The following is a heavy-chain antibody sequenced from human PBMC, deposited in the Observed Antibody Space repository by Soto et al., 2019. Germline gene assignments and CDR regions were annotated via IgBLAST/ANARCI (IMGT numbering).Heavy chain of an antibody. D-gene: IGHD2-15*01. CDR1: GYTFTSYD. V-gene: IGHV1-8*01. Sequence: QVQLVQSGAEVKKPGASVKVSCKASGYTFTSYDINWVRQATGQGLEWRGWMNPNSGNTGYAQKSQGRVTMTRTTSISTTYRKRSSLSSEATAVYYCAGEQYGGYSDYWGQGTLVTVSS. J-gene: IGHJ4*02. CDR3: AGEQYGGYSDY. CDR2: MNPNSGNT.